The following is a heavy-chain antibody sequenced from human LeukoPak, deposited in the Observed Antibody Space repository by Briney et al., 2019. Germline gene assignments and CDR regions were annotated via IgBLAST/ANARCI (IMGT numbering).Heavy chain of an antibody. Sequence: GPTLVKPTQTLTLTCTFSGFSLSTSGVGVGWIRQPPGKALEWLALIYWNDDKRYSPSLKSRLTITKDTSKNQVVLTMTNMDPVDTATYYCAHNSRNLVVPAAPFDYWGQGTLVTVSS. V-gene: IGHV2-5*01. CDR2: IYWNDDK. D-gene: IGHD2-2*01. CDR3: AHNSRNLVVPAAPFDY. J-gene: IGHJ4*02. CDR1: GFSLSTSGVG.